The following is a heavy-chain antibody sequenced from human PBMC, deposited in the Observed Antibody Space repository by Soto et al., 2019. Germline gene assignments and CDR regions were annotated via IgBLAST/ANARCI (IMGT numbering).Heavy chain of an antibody. J-gene: IGHJ2*01. CDR2: INHSGST. CDR3: ARQHTAARRFDL. CDR1: GVSFSDHY. V-gene: IGHV4-34*02. D-gene: IGHD6-6*01. Sequence: QVHLQQWGAGLLKPSETLSLTCAVYGVSFSDHYWSWIRQPPGKGLEWIGEINHSGSTMYNPSLKSRVTISVDTSKNQLSLKMSSVTAADTAVYYCARQHTAARRFDLWGRGTLVTVSS.